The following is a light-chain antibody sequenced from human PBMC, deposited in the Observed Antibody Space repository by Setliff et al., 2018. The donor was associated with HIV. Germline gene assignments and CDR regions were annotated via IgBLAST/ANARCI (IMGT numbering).Light chain of an antibody. CDR1: SSDVGGYDY. J-gene: IGLJ1*01. V-gene: IGLV2-14*01. CDR3: CSYTSSTTLV. Sequence: QSGLTQPASVSGSPGQSITISCTGTSSDVGGYDYVSWYQQHPGKVPKLMLYEVGNRPSGVSNRFSGSKSGYTASLTISGLQAEDEADYYCCSYTSSTTLVFGTGTKVTVL. CDR2: EVG.